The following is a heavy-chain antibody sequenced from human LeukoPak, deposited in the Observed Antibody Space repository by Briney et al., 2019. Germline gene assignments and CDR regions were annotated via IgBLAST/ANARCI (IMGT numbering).Heavy chain of an antibody. CDR3: AKVAGIAVAGTPFDY. V-gene: IGHV3-9*01. J-gene: IGHJ4*02. CDR1: GFTFSTYS. CDR2: ISWNSGSI. Sequence: GGSLRLSCAASGFTFSTYSMNWVRQAPGKGLEWVSGISWNSGSIGYADSVKGRFTISRDNAKNSLYLQMNSLRAEDTALYYCAKVAGIAVAGTPFDYWGQGTLVTVSS. D-gene: IGHD6-19*01.